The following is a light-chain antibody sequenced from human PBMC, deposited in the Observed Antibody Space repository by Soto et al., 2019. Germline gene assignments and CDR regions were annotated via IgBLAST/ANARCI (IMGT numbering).Light chain of an antibody. CDR2: EVF. V-gene: IGKV2D-29*01. CDR3: IQTIQHLLT. CDR1: QSLLHTDGKTY. J-gene: IGKJ4*01. Sequence: DVVMTQTPLSLSVTPGQPASISCKSSQSLLHTDGKTYLYWYLQKPGHPPQLLIYEVFNRFSGVPDRFSGSGSGTDFTMKISRVEAEDVGTYYCIQTIQHLLTFGGGNTVEI.